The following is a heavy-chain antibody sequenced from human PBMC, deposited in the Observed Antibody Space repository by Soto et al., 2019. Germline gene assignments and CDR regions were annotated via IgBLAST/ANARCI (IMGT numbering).Heavy chain of an antibody. D-gene: IGHD3-22*01. CDR2: ISNDGTST. CDR1: GFTSSSYW. V-gene: IGHV3-74*01. CDR3: ARDWYYYDTSDHFSADAFDI. J-gene: IGHJ3*02. Sequence: EVQLVESGGGLVQPGGSLRLSWAAAGFTSSSYWMHWVRQAPGRGLVWVARISNDGTSTNYADSVKGRFTISRDNAKNTVYLEMNSLRAEDTAVYYCARDWYYYDTSDHFSADAFDIWGQGTTVTVSS.